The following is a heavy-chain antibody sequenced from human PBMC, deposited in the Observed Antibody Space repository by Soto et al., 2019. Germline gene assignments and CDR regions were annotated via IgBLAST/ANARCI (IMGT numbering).Heavy chain of an antibody. CDR2: INHSGST. D-gene: IGHD2-2*01. CDR3: ARGVIVVVPAATRGLDY. CDR1: GGSFSGYY. J-gene: IGHJ4*02. Sequence: PSETLSLTCAVYGGSFSGYYWSWIRQPPGKGLEWIGEINHSGSTNYNPSLKSRVTISVDTSKNQFSLKLSSVTAADTAVYYCARGVIVVVPAATRGLDYWGQGTLVTVSS. V-gene: IGHV4-34*01.